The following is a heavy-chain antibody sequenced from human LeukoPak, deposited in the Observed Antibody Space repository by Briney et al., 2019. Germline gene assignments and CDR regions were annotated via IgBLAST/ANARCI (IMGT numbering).Heavy chain of an antibody. J-gene: IGHJ4*02. CDR2: INQDGGQK. V-gene: IGHV3-7*03. CDR1: GFTFSSSW. D-gene: IGHD6-13*01. CDR3: ARDPAVASRATFYY. Sequence: GGSLRLSCAASGFTFSSSWMIWARQAPGKGLEWVANINQDGGQKYYLDSVKGRFTISRDNADNSLYLQMDSLRAEDTAVYYCARDPAVASRATFYYWGQGTLVTVSS.